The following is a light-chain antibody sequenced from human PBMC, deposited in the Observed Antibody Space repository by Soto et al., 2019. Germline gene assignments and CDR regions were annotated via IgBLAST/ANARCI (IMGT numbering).Light chain of an antibody. V-gene: IGKV1-33*01. CDR3: QQYDILPYT. J-gene: IGKJ2*01. CDR2: DAS. CDR1: QDVSIY. Sequence: DIQMTQSPPSLSASVGDRVTITCQASQDVSIYVNWYQQKAGKAPKLLIYDASNLEFGVPSRVGASGSGTHFTFTIGSLQPEDVATYYCQQYDILPYTFGQGTKVDIK.